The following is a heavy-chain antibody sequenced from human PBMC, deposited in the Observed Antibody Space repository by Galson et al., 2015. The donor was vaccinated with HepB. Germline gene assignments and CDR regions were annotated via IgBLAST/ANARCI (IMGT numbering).Heavy chain of an antibody. CDR3: ARDGPSYRGGYYFDY. Sequence: SVKVSCKASGYSFTSNVIHWVRQAPGQRLEWMGWINTGNGNTEYSQKFQGRVIITRDTSASTAYMELSSLRSEDTALYYCARDGPSYRGGYYFDYWGQGTLVTVSS. J-gene: IGHJ4*02. V-gene: IGHV1-3*04. D-gene: IGHD3-16*02. CDR1: GYSFTSNV. CDR2: INTGNGNT.